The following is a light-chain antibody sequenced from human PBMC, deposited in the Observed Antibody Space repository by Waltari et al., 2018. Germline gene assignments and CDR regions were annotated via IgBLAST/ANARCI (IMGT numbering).Light chain of an antibody. V-gene: IGKV1-39*01. CDR1: QKISSY. Sequence: DIQMTQSPSSLSASVEDRVTITCRASQKISSYLNWYQQKPGTAPRLLIYDASRLQSGVPSRFSGRGSGTDFTLTISSLQPEDFGTYYCQQTYTTPRTFGQGTKVETK. CDR2: DAS. J-gene: IGKJ1*01. CDR3: QQTYTTPRT.